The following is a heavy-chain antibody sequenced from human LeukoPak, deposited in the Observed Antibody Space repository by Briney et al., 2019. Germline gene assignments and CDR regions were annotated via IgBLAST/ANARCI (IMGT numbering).Heavy chain of an antibody. D-gene: IGHD1-26*01. J-gene: IGHJ3*02. CDR2: ISAYNGNT. Sequence: ASVKVSCKASGYTFTTYGISWVRQAPGQGLEWMGWISAYNGNTNYAQKLQGRVTMTTDTSTNTAYMELRSLRSDDTAVYYCARAPLVGAKGAFDIWGQGTMVTVSS. CDR3: ARAPLVGAKGAFDI. V-gene: IGHV1-18*01. CDR1: GYTFTTYG.